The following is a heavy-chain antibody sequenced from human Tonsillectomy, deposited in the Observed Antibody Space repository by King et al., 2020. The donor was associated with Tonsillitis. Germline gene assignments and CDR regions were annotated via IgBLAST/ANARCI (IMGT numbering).Heavy chain of an antibody. CDR2: ITYDGSDK. Sequence: VQLVESGGGVVQPGRSLRLSCAASGFTFIKHGMHWVRQVTGRGLEWLGLITYDGSDKYYADSVKGRFAISRDNSRNTLYLQMNSLRAEDTAVYYCASVGEHASLIRGASPAYWGQGTLVTVSS. CDR3: ASVGEHASLIRGASPAY. D-gene: IGHD3-10*01. J-gene: IGHJ4*02. CDR1: GFTFIKHG. V-gene: IGHV3-33*05.